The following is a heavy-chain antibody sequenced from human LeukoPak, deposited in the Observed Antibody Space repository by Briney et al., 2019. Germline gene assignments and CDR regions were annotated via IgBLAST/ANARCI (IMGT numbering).Heavy chain of an antibody. CDR3: ARDKGSWLFDP. CDR2: ISAYNGHT. J-gene: IGHJ5*02. D-gene: IGHD6-13*01. Sequence: ASVKVSCTASGYTFTSYAISWVPQAPGQGLEWMAWISAYNGHTNYAQKLQGSVIMTTDTSTSTAYLELRSLRSDDTAVYYCARDKGSWLFDPWGQGTLVTGSS. V-gene: IGHV1-18*01. CDR1: GYTFTSYA.